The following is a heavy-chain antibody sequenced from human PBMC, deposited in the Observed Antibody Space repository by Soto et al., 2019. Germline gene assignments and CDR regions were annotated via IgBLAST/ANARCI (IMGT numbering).Heavy chain of an antibody. CDR1: GYTFTNYY. Sequence: QVQLVQSGAEVKKPGASVKISCKASGYTFTNYYVQWVRQAPGQGLEWMGIINPSDSSATYAQKLRGRVTMTRDTSTSTVHMELSSLESEDTAVYYCARVQFGSGYRYAGDCWGQGTLVIVSS. J-gene: IGHJ4*02. D-gene: IGHD5-18*01. V-gene: IGHV1-46*01. CDR3: ARVQFGSGYRYAGDC. CDR2: INPSDSSA.